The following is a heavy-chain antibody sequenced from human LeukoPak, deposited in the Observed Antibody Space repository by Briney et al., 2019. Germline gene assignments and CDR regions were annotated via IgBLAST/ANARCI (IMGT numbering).Heavy chain of an antibody. Sequence: GASVKVSCKASGYTLKTYGISWVRQAPGQGLEWMGWISGHNGNTKFAQNLQGRVTMTTDTSTNTAHMELRSLKSDDTAVYYCATGSITMIRGVTYFYYGMDVWGQGTTVTVSS. CDR3: ATGSITMIRGVTYFYYGMDV. J-gene: IGHJ6*02. D-gene: IGHD3-10*01. V-gene: IGHV1-18*01. CDR2: ISGHNGNT. CDR1: GYTLKTYG.